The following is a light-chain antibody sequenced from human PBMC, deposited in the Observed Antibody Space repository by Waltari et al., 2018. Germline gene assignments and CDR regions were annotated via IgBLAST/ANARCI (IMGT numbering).Light chain of an antibody. CDR3: QVWDYNSNHVL. CDR1: NIGTAR. J-gene: IGLJ2*01. Sequence: YVLTQPPSFSVAPGGTATLTRGGDNIGTARVHWHQQTPGQAPGPVVYDNTARPSGVPERFSGSKSENTATLTISRVEAGDQADYYCQVWDYNSNHVLFGGGTKVTVL. CDR2: DNT. V-gene: IGLV3-21*02.